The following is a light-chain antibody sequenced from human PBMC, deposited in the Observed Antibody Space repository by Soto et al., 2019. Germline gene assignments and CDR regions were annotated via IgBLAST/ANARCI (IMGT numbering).Light chain of an antibody. CDR1: QSVSNY. CDR3: QQRSNWPRLT. CDR2: DAS. J-gene: IGKJ4*01. V-gene: IGKV3-11*01. Sequence: EIVLTQSPATLSLSPGERATLSCRASQSVSNYLAWYQQKPGQAPRLLIYDASNRATGIPARFSGSGSGTDFTLTISSVEAEDFALYYCQQRSNWPRLTFGGGTKVEIK.